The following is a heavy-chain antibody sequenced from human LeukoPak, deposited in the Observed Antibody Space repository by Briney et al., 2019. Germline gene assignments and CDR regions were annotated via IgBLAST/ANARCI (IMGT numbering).Heavy chain of an antibody. CDR2: IYYSGST. Sequence: SETLSLTCTVSGGSLSSSSYYWGWIRQPPGKGLEWIGSIYYSGSTYYNPSLKSRVTISVDTSQNQLSLKVSYVTAADTAAYYCARISNDWPHYYMDVWGKGTTVIVSS. CDR1: GGSLSSSSYY. D-gene: IGHD3-9*01. CDR3: ARISNDWPHYYMDV. J-gene: IGHJ6*03. V-gene: IGHV4-39*01.